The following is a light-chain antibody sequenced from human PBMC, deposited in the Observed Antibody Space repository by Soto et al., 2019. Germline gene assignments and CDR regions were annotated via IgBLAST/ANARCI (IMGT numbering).Light chain of an antibody. V-gene: IGLV6-57*04. J-gene: IGLJ2*01. CDR3: QSDDSSNRHVV. CDR2: EDN. Sequence: NFMLTQPHSVSESPGKTVTISCTRSSGSIASNYVQWYQQRPGSAPTTVIYEDNQRPSGVPDRFSGSIDSSSNSASLPISGLKTEDEADYYCQSDDSSNRHVVFGGGTKLTVL. CDR1: SGSIASNY.